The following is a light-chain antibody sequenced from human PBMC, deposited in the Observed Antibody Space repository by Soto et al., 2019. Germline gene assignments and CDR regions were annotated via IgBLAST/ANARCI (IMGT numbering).Light chain of an antibody. V-gene: IGKV1-39*01. CDR2: SAS. CDR3: QHGYVAPYN. Sequence: DIQMTQSPSSVSASIGDTVTISCRASQDINVYLNWYQQKPGEVPKLLIYSASSLHSDVPSRFTGSGSETDFTLTIRSLQPEDFATYYCQHGYVAPYNFGQGTKV. CDR1: QDINVY. J-gene: IGKJ2*01.